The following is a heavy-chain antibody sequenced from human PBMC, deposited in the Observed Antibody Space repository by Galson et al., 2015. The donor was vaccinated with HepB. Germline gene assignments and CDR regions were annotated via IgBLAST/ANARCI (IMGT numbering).Heavy chain of an antibody. CDR2: IYPGDSDT. CDR3: CRGAAPQAYYYYGMDV. D-gene: IGHD6-6*01. Sequence: QSGAEVKKPGESLKISCKGSGYSFTSQWIGWVRQMPGKGLEWMGIIYPGDSDTRYSPSFQGQVTISADKSISTAYLQWSSLKASDTAMYYCCRGAAPQAYYYYGMDVWGQGTTVTVSS. V-gene: IGHV5-51*01. CDR1: GYSFTSQW. J-gene: IGHJ6*02.